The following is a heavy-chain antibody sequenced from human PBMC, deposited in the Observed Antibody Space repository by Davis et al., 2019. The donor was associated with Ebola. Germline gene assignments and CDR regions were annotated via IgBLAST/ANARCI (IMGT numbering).Heavy chain of an antibody. CDR1: GGSISSDIYN. J-gene: IGHJ5*02. V-gene: IGHV4-39*01. CDR2: IYYTGST. D-gene: IGHD2-2*02. CDR3: ARLQLYYNWFDP. Sequence: GSLRLSCTVSGGSISSDIYNWVWIRQSPGKGLEWIGSIYYTGSTDDNPSLKSRVTMSIDTSKNQFSLKLSSVTAADTAVYYCARLQLYYNWFDPWGQGTLVTVSS.